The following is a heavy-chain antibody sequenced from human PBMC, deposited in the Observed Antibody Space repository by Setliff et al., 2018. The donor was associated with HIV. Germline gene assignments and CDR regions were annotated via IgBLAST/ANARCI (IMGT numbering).Heavy chain of an antibody. CDR3: ARGPRCTNGVCYYYFDY. CDR2: INPNSGGT. V-gene: IGHV1-2*06. D-gene: IGHD2-8*01. J-gene: IGHJ4*02. Sequence: GASVKVSCKASGYTFTGYYMHWVRQAPGQGLEWMGRINPNSGGTTYAQKFQGRVTMTRDTSISTAYMELSRLRSDDTAVYYCARGPRCTNGVCYYYFDYWGQGTLVTVSS. CDR1: GYTFTGYY.